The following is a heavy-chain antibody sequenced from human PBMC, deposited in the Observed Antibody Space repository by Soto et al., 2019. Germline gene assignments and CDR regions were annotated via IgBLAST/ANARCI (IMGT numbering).Heavy chain of an antibody. CDR1: GFTFSAYD. CDR3: ARQASDWDGGGGWFDP. J-gene: IGHJ5*02. Sequence: EVQLVESGGGLVQPGGSLRLSCAASGFTFSAYDMHWVRQPTGKGLEWVSAIGTLHDTYYPDSVKVRFTISRENAKNAFYRQMNSQSAGYTAVYFCARQASDWDGGGGWFDPGGQGTLVTVS. CDR2: IGTLHDT. D-gene: IGHD2-15*01. V-gene: IGHV3-13*01.